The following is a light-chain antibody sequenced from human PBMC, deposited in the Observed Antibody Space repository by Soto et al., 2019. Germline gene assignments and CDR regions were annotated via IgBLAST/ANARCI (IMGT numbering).Light chain of an antibody. Sequence: IVLTQSPATLSLSPGERATLSCRASQSVNSNLAWYQQKPGQAPSLLIYGASTRATGTPARFSGSGSGTEFTLTISSLQSEDFAVYYCQQYIRWPLTFGGGTKVDIK. CDR2: GAS. CDR1: QSVNSN. CDR3: QQYIRWPLT. J-gene: IGKJ4*01. V-gene: IGKV3-15*01.